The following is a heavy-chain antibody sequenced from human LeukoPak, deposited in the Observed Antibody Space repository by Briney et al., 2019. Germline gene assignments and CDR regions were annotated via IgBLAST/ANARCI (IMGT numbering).Heavy chain of an antibody. CDR3: ARDWVAAAGIVWFDP. V-gene: IGHV4-59*01. CDR2: IYYSGST. Sequence: SETLSLTCAVYGGSFSGYYWSWIRQPPGKGLEWIGYIYYSGSTNYNPSLKSRVTISVDTSKNQFSLKLSSVTAADTAVYYCARDWVAAAGIVWFDPWGQGTLVTVSS. J-gene: IGHJ5*02. D-gene: IGHD6-13*01. CDR1: GGSFSGYY.